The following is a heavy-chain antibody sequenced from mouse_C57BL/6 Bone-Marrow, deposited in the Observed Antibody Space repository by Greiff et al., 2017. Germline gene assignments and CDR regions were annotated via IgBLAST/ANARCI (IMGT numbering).Heavy chain of an antibody. CDR2: ISSGGSYT. D-gene: IGHD1-1*01. J-gene: IGHJ3*01. CDR1: GFTFSSYG. V-gene: IGHV5-6*01. Sequence: EVQGVESGGDLVKPGGSLKLSCAASGFTFSSYGMSWVRQTPDKRLEWVATISSGGSYTYYPDSVKGRFTISRDNAKNTLYLQMSSLKSEYTSMYYCARHYGSSLAWFAYWGQGTLVTVSA. CDR3: ARHYGSSLAWFAY.